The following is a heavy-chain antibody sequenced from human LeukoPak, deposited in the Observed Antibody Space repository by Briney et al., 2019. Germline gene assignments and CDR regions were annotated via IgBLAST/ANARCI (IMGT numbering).Heavy chain of an antibody. Sequence: GGSLRLSCAASGFTFSNYWMHWIRQAPGKGLVWVSRIKGDGSHTIYADSVKGRFTISRDNAKNTLYLQMRSLRAEDTAVYYCVRDWDHFDFDSWGQGTLVTVSS. CDR2: IKGDGSHT. V-gene: IGHV3-74*01. D-gene: IGHD3-9*01. J-gene: IGHJ5*01. CDR3: VRDWDHFDFDS. CDR1: GFTFSNYW.